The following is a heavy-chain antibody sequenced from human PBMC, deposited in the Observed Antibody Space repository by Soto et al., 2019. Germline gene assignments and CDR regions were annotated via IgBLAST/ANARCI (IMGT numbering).Heavy chain of an antibody. D-gene: IGHD6-6*01. Sequence: GASVKVSCKTSGYMFTTYGISWVRQAPGQGLEWIAWISAYNGNKKYAQKFQGRVTMTTDTSTTTVSMELRNLTSDDTGTYFCARTGGGMAARPLEYWGQRTLVTVSS. V-gene: IGHV1-18*04. CDR1: GYMFTTYG. CDR3: ARTGGGMAARPLEY. CDR2: ISAYNGNK. J-gene: IGHJ4*02.